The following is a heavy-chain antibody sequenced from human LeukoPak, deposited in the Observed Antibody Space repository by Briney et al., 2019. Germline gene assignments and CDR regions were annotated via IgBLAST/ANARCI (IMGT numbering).Heavy chain of an antibody. CDR1: GFTFNSYW. J-gene: IGHJ4*02. CDR2: IKQDGNKK. D-gene: IGHD1-7*01. Sequence: GGSLRLSCAASGFTFNSYWMAWVRQAPGKGLEWVANIKQDGNKKYYVDSVKGRFTISRDNAKNSLYLQMNSLRVEDTAVYYCARDGDYDWNYRSGFNYWGQGTLVTVSS. V-gene: IGHV3-7*01. CDR3: ARDGDYDWNYRSGFNY.